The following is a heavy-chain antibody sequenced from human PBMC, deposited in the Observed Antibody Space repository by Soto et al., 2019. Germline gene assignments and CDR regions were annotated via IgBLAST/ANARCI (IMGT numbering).Heavy chain of an antibody. CDR2: MNHTSGNS. J-gene: IGHJ6*02. CDR3: ARGQWIVVVPAAIRNELYYYYYGMDV. D-gene: IGHD2-2*02. CDR1: GYSFTTYD. V-gene: IGHV1-8*01. Sequence: PSAKVFCRASGYSFTTYDINWVRQDTRHGREWMGWMNHTSGNSSYAQKFQGSVIHTRNTSISTAQVSLSSRRTEDTAVYYCARGQWIVVVPAAIRNELYYYYYGMDVWGQGTTVTVSS.